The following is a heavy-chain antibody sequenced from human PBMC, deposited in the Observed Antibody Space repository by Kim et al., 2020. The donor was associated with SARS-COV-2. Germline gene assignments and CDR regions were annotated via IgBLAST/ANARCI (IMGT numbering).Heavy chain of an antibody. J-gene: IGHJ4*02. Sequence: GGSLRLSCAASGFTFSSYWVHWVRQAPGKGLVWVSRINGDGSSATYADSVKGRFTISRDSAKNTLYLQMNSLRAEDTALYYCARSLLWGDRVDCWGQGTLVTVSS. D-gene: IGHD3-16*01. CDR2: INGDGSSA. V-gene: IGHV3-74*01. CDR3: ARSLLWGDRVDC. CDR1: GFTFSSYW.